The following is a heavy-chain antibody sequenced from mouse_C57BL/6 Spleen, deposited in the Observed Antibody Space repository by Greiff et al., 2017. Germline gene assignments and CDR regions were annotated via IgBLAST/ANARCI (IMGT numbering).Heavy chain of an antibody. V-gene: IGHV1-80*01. CDR3: ARHWDDAY. CDR1: GYAFSSYW. Sequence: LQESGAELVKPGASVKISCKASGYAFSSYWMNWVKQRPGKGLEWIGQIYPGDGDTNYNGKFTGKATLTADKSSSTAYMPLSSLTSEDAAVYCCARHWDDAYWGQGTLVTVSA. J-gene: IGHJ3*01. D-gene: IGHD4-1*01. CDR2: IYPGDGDT.